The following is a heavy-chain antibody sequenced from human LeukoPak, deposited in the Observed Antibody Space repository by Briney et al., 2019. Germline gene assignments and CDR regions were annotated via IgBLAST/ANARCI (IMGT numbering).Heavy chain of an antibody. Sequence: AGTLRLSCAASGFTFSSYSWNWVRQAQGKGLEWVSHFSSSSGTIAYADSVKGRFTISRDNAKNSLSLQMNSLRDEDTAVYYCARRSARSNYFPFDYWGQGTLVTVSS. CDR2: FSSSSGTI. CDR3: ARRSARSNYFPFDY. CDR1: GFTFSSYS. V-gene: IGHV3-48*02. D-gene: IGHD3-10*01. J-gene: IGHJ4*02.